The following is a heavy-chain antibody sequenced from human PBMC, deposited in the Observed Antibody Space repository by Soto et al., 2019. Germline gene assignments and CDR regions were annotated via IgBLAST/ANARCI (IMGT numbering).Heavy chain of an antibody. Sequence: EEQLVESGGGLVKPGGSLRLSCAGSGFTFSSYSMNWVRQAPGKGLEWVSSISGYSSHTYYGDSVKGRFTISRDNGRNSRFLQMNSLRVEDTAIYYCARENTVTRWFDPWGQGTLVIVS. CDR2: ISGYSSHT. V-gene: IGHV3-21*02. CDR1: GFTFSSYS. CDR3: ARENTVTRWFDP. D-gene: IGHD4-17*01. J-gene: IGHJ5*02.